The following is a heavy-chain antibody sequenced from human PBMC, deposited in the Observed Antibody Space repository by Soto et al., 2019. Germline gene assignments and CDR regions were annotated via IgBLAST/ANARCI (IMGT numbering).Heavy chain of an antibody. CDR3: ARQIYDSSGYYYAY. V-gene: IGHV4-34*01. D-gene: IGHD3-22*01. CDR1: GGSFSGYY. J-gene: IGHJ4*02. Sequence: PSETLSLTCAVYGGSFSGYYWSWIRQPPGKGLEWIGEINHSGSTNYNPSLKSRVTISVDTSKSQFFLKLSSVTAPDTAVYYCARQIYDSSGYYYAYWGQGTRVTVSS. CDR2: INHSGST.